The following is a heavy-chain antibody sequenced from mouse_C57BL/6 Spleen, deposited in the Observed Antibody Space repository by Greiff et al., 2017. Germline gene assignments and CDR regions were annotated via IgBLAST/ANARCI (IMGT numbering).Heavy chain of an antibody. CDR3: ARDGNYYGSSYDFDV. J-gene: IGHJ1*03. CDR1: GFTFSSYA. Sequence: EVKLMESGGGLVKPGGSLKLSCAASGFTFSSYAMSWVRQTPEKRLEWVATISDGGSYTYYPDNVKGRFTISRDNAKNNLYLQMSHLKSEDTAMYYCARDGNYYGSSYDFDVWGTGTTVTVSS. D-gene: IGHD1-1*01. CDR2: ISDGGSYT. V-gene: IGHV5-4*01.